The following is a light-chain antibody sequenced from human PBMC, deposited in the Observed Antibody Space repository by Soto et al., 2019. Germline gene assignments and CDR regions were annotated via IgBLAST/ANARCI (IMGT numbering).Light chain of an antibody. CDR2: AAS. Sequence: DIQMTQSPASLSASVGDRVAITVRASEGIRNDLGWYQQKQGKAPKRLIFAASSLQSGVPSRFSGSGYGTDFNLTISSLQPEDFATYYCLQYKNSPITFGQGTRLEIK. V-gene: IGKV1-17*01. J-gene: IGKJ5*01. CDR1: EGIRND. CDR3: LQYKNSPIT.